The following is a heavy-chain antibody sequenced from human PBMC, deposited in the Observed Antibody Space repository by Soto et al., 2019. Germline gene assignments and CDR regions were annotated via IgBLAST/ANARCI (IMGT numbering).Heavy chain of an antibody. CDR2: MNPNSGNT. Sequence: ASVKVSCKASGYTFTSYDINWVRQATGQGLEWMGWMNPNSGNTGYAQKFQGRVTMTRNTSISTAYMELSSLRSEDTAVYYCAREGYCSSTSCYDPYYYMDVWGKGTTVTVSS. D-gene: IGHD2-2*01. J-gene: IGHJ6*03. CDR1: GYTFTSYD. V-gene: IGHV1-8*01. CDR3: AREGYCSSTSCYDPYYYMDV.